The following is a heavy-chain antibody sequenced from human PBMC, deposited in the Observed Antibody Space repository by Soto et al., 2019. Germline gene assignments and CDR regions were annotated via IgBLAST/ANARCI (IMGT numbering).Heavy chain of an antibody. CDR2: IDWDDDK. V-gene: IGHV2-70*11. Sequence: SGPTLVNPTQTLTLTCTFSGFSLSTSGMCVSRIRQPPGKALEWLARIDWDDDKYYSTSLKTRLTIPKDTSKNQVVLTMTNMDPVDTATYFFARFRGGYCSGGSCPPWNYYYYYYMDVWGKVTTVTVSS. CDR3: ARFRGGYCSGGSCPPWNYYYYYYMDV. J-gene: IGHJ6*03. CDR1: GFSLSTSGMC. D-gene: IGHD2-15*01.